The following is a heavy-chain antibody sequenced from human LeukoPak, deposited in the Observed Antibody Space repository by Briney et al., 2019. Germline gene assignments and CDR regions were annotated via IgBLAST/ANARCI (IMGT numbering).Heavy chain of an antibody. CDR1: GFTFSSYG. Sequence: GRSLRLSCAASGFTFSSYGMHWVRQAPGKGLEWVAVISYDVGKKYYADSVRGRFTISRDNSKNTLYLQMNSLSGDDTSMYFCARAYGGLIDYWGQGTLVTVSS. D-gene: IGHD3-10*01. CDR3: ARAYGGLIDY. CDR2: ISYDVGKK. V-gene: IGHV3-30*03. J-gene: IGHJ4*02.